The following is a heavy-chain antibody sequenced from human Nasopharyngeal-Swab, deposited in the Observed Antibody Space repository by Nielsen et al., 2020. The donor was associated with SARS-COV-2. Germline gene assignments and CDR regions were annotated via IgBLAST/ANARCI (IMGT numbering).Heavy chain of an antibody. CDR1: GFTFSSYW. J-gene: IGHJ4*02. V-gene: IGHV3-7*03. CDR3: ARASDYFDY. CDR2: IKQDRSEK. Sequence: GESLKISCPASGFTFSSYWMSWVRQAPGKGLEWVANIKQDRSEKYYVDSMKGRFTISRDNAKNSLYLQMNSLRAEDTAVYYCARASDYFDYWGQGTLVTVSS.